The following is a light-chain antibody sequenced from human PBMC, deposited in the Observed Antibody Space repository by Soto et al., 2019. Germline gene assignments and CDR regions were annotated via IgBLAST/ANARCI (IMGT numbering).Light chain of an antibody. V-gene: IGLV2-11*01. CDR1: SSDVGGYNY. Sequence: QSALTQPRSVSGSPGQSVTISCTGTSSDVGGYNYVSWYQQHPGKAPKLMIYDVSKRPSGVPDRFSGSKSGNTASLTISGRQAEEEADYYCCSYAGSYTHVVFGGGAKLTVL. J-gene: IGLJ2*01. CDR2: DVS. CDR3: CSYAGSYTHVV.